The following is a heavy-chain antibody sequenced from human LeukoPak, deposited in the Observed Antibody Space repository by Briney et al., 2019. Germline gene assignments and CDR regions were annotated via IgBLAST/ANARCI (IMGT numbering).Heavy chain of an antibody. Sequence: SETLSLTCTISGGSISGASIRGTTYYWGCVRQPPGKGLEWIGSIYYNGHTFFNPSLKSRVTMSLDTSRNQVSLKLSPVTAADTAVYYCVRSPKGTAVTANWFDPWGQGTLVTVSS. CDR1: GGSISGASIRGTTYY. V-gene: IGHV4-39*07. CDR2: IYYNGHT. CDR3: VRSPKGTAVTANWFDP. J-gene: IGHJ5*02. D-gene: IGHD6-19*01.